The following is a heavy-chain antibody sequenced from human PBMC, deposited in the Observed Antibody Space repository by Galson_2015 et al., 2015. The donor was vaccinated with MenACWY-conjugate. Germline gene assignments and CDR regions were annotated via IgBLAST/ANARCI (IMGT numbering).Heavy chain of an antibody. D-gene: IGHD6-19*01. Sequence: SLRLSCAASGVTFSTYAMSWVRQAPGKGLEWVSAISRDNSKDTLYLQMNSLRAEDTAVYYCANEGTSTSGWYFFDYWGQGTLVTVSS. J-gene: IGHJ4*02. CDR3: ANEGTSTSGWYFFDY. CDR1: GVTFSTYA. V-gene: IGHV3-23*01.